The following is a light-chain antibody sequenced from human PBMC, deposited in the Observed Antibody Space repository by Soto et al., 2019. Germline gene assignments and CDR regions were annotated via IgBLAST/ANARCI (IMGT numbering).Light chain of an antibody. CDR3: QQYKSFSLT. CDR2: ATS. J-gene: IGKJ4*01. V-gene: IGKV1-5*03. Sequence: DIQMTQSPSTLSASVGDRVTITCRASQTINSWLAWYQQKPGKAPKLLIYATSNLESGVPSRFSGGGSGTEFSLTISSLQPDDFATYYCQQYKSFSLTFGGGTRVEVK. CDR1: QTINSW.